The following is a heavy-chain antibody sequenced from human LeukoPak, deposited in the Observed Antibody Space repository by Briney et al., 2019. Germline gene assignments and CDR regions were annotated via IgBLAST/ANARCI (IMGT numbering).Heavy chain of an antibody. D-gene: IGHD4-17*01. Sequence: GEPLKISCKGSGYNFNTYWVAWVRQLPGKGLEWMGIIRPMNSDVRYSPSFQGQVTISADKSISTAYLQWSSLKASDTAMYYCARPLAGGDYEDAFDIWGQGTMVTVSS. CDR3: ARPLAGGDYEDAFDI. V-gene: IGHV5-51*01. CDR1: GYNFNTYW. J-gene: IGHJ3*02. CDR2: IRPMNSDV.